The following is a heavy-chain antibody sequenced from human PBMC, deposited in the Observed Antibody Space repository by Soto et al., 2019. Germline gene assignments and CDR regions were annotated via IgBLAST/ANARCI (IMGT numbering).Heavy chain of an antibody. CDR2: INHSGST. CDR3: ATGAGTAKGYYYGMDV. CDR1: GGSFSGYY. D-gene: IGHD1-7*01. Sequence: PSETLSLTCAVYGGSFSGYYWSWIRQSPGKGLEWIGEINHSGSTYYNASLKSRVTISVDRSKNQFSLTLTSVTAADTAVYYCATGAGTAKGYYYGMDVWGQGTTVTVSS. J-gene: IGHJ6*02. V-gene: IGHV4-34*01.